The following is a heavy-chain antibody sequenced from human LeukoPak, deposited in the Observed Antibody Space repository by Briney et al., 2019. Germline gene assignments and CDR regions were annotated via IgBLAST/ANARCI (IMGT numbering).Heavy chain of an antibody. CDR2: IYYSGST. J-gene: IGHJ5*02. CDR1: GGSISSYY. CDR3: AGYSYGVRPS. Sequence: SETLSLTCIVSGGSISSYYWSWIRQPPGKGLEWIGYIYYSGSTFYSPSLRSRVTMSVDTSKNQFSLHLDSVTPEDTAVYYCAGYSYGVRPSWGQGTLVSVSS. V-gene: IGHV4-59*12. D-gene: IGHD5-18*01.